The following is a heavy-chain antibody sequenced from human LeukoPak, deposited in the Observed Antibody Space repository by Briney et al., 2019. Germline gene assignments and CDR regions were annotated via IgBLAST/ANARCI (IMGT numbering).Heavy chain of an antibody. V-gene: IGHV4-34*01. CDR1: GGSFSGYY. CDR3: ARHANLLWFGELVGTSYYYYHMDV. D-gene: IGHD3-10*01. J-gene: IGHJ6*03. Sequence: SETLSLTCAVYGGSFSGYYWSWIRQPPGKGLEWIGEINHSGSTNYNPSLKSRVTISVDTSKNQFSLKLSSVTAADTAVYYCARHANLLWFGELVGTSYYYYHMDVWGKGTTVTISS. CDR2: INHSGST.